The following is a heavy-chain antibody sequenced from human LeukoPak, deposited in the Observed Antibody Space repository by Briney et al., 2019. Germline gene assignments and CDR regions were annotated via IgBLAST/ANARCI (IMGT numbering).Heavy chain of an antibody. CDR1: RYTFTSYY. CDR2: INPNGGVT. J-gene: IGHJ5*02. CDR3: ARSYYESSGYPNWFDP. D-gene: IGHD3-22*01. V-gene: IGHV1-2*02. Sequence: ASVKVSCKASRYTFTSYYIHWVRQAPGQGLEWMGWINPNGGVTNYAQKFQGRVTMTRDTSISTAYMEVSRLRSDDTAVYYCARSYYESSGYPNWFDPWGQGTLVTVSS.